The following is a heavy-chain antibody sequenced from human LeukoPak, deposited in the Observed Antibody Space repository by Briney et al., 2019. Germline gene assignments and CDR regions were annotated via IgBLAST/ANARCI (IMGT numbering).Heavy chain of an antibody. V-gene: IGHV3-73*01. Sequence: GGSLRLSCAASGFTLSGSTLHWVRQASGKGLEWVGRIRSKANRDATAYAASVKGRFTISRDDSKNTAYLEVNSLKTEDTAVYYCTKLSDNGEEIYDYRGQGTLVTVSS. J-gene: IGHJ4*02. CDR1: GFTLSGST. D-gene: IGHD4-17*01. CDR2: IRSKANRDAT. CDR3: TKLSDNGEEIYDY.